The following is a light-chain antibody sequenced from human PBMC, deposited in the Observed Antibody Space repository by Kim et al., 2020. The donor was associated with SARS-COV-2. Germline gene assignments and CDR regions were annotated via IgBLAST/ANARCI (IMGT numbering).Light chain of an antibody. CDR2: VNN. V-gene: IGLV1-40*01. CDR3: QSYDNSLSGWV. Sequence: RITSCCTGGSSNSGAGYDVHWYQQLPGTAPKLLIYVNNSRPSGVPDRFSGSKSGTSASLAITGLQAEDEADYYCQSYDNSLSGWVFGGGTKLTVL. CDR1: SSNSGAGYD. J-gene: IGLJ2*01.